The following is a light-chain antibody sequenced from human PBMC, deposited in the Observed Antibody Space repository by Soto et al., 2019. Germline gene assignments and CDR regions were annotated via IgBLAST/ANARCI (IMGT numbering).Light chain of an antibody. J-gene: IGKJ4*01. V-gene: IGKV3-20*01. Sequence: EIVLTQSPGTLSLSPGERATLSCRASQSVGSSLAWYQQKPGQAPRLLIYSVSNRATGIPDRFSGRGSGTDFTLTISRLEPEDFAVYYCQQFGSSLPFGGGTKV. CDR2: SVS. CDR3: QQFGSSLP. CDR1: QSVGSS.